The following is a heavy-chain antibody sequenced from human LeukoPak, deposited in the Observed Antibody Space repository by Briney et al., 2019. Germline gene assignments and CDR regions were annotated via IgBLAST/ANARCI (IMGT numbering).Heavy chain of an antibody. V-gene: IGHV4-34*01. Sequence: SETLSLTCAVYGESFSGYYWSWLREPPGKGLTWIGEINHSGTTNYNPSLKSRVTISLDTSKGQFSLMLSSVTAADTAVYYCARGKYDSGGYYLDYWGQGTLVTVSS. D-gene: IGHD3-22*01. CDR1: GESFSGYY. CDR2: INHSGTT. CDR3: ARGKYDSGGYYLDY. J-gene: IGHJ4*02.